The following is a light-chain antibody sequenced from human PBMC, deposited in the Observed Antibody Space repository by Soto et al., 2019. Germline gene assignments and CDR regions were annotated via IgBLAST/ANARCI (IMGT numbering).Light chain of an antibody. V-gene: IGLV2-14*03. J-gene: IGLJ1*01. CDR1: SSDVGGFNY. CDR2: DVT. Sequence: QSALTQPASVSGSPGQSITISCTGTSSDVGGFNYVSWYQQHPGKAPKLMIYDVTNRPSGGSYRFSGSKSGTTASLTISGLQAEDEAEYYCHSSTSSSTYVFGTGTKVTVL. CDR3: HSSTSSSTYV.